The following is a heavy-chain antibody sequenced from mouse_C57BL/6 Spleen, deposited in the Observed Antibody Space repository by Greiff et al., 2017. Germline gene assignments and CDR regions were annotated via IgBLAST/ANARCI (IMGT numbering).Heavy chain of an antibody. D-gene: IGHD1-1*01. CDR1: GFTFSNYW. CDR2: IRLKSDNYAT. CDR3: TPTTVVATRSFDY. V-gene: IGHV6-3*01. Sequence: EVQLQQSGGGLVQPGGSMKLSCVASGFTFSNYWMNWVRQSPEKGLEWVAQIRLKSDNYATHYAVSVKGRFTISRDDSKSSVYLQMNNLRADDTGIYYCTPTTVVATRSFDYWGQGTTLTVSS. J-gene: IGHJ2*01.